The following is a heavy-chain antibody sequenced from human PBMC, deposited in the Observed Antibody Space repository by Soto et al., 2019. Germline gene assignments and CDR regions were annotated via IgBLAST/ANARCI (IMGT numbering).Heavy chain of an antibody. CDR1: GGSISSYY. J-gene: IGHJ5*02. D-gene: IGHD6-13*01. CDR2: IYYSGST. CDR3: ARESAEAGILFEP. V-gene: IGHV4-59*01. Sequence: SETLSLTCTVSGGSISSYYWSWIRQPPGKGLEWIGYIYYSGSTNYNPSLKSRVTISVDTSKNQFSLKLSSVTAADTAVYYCARESAEAGILFEPWGQGTLVPSPQ.